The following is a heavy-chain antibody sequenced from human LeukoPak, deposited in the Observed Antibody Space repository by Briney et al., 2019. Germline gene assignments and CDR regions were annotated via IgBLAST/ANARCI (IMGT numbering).Heavy chain of an antibody. CDR2: VSSSSSII. Sequence: GGSLRLSCAASGFTFSSYAMTWVRQAPGKGLEWVSYVSSSSSIIYYADSVKGRFTISRDNAKNSLYLQMNSLRDEDTAVYYCARGVTYGMDVWGQGTTVTVSS. D-gene: IGHD2-21*02. CDR1: GFTFSSYA. J-gene: IGHJ6*02. CDR3: ARGVTYGMDV. V-gene: IGHV3-48*02.